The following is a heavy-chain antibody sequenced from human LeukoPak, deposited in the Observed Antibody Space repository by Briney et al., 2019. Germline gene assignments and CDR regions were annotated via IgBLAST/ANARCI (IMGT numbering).Heavy chain of an antibody. CDR3: TTGSYYDFWSGYYLYYFDY. J-gene: IGHJ4*02. CDR1: GFTFSNAW. V-gene: IGHV3-15*01. CDR2: IKSRTDAGTT. D-gene: IGHD3-3*01. Sequence: PGGSLSLSCAASGFTFSNAWMSWVRQPPGKGLEWVGRIKSRTDAGTTDYAAPVKGRFTISRDDSKNTLYLQMTSLKTEDTAVYYCTTGSYYDFWSGYYLYYFDYWGQGTLVTVSS.